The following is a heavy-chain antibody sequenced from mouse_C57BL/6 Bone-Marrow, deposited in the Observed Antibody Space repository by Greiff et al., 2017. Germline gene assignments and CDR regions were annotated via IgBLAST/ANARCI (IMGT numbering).Heavy chain of an antibody. J-gene: IGHJ2*01. CDR2: IDPNSGGT. D-gene: IGHD1-1*01. Sequence: QVQLQQPGAELVKPGASVKLSCKASGYTFTSYWMHWVKQRPGRGLEWIGRIDPNSGGTKYNEKFKSKAPLTVDTPSSTAYMQLSSLTSEDSAVYYCARGGLLLRWPYYFDYWGQGTTLTVSS. V-gene: IGHV1-72*01. CDR1: GYTFTSYW. CDR3: ARGGLLLRWPYYFDY.